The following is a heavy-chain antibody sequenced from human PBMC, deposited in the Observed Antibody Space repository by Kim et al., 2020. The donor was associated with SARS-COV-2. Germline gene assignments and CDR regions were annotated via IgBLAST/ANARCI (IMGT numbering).Heavy chain of an antibody. Sequence: SVKVSCKASGGTFSSYAISWVRQAPGQGLEWMGGIIPIFGTANYAQKFQGRVTITADESTSTAYMELSSLRSEDTAVYYCARGYYDSSGYYYSYYYGMDVWGQGTTVTVSS. CDR2: IIPIFGTA. V-gene: IGHV1-69*13. CDR1: GGTFSSYA. D-gene: IGHD3-22*01. J-gene: IGHJ6*02. CDR3: ARGYYDSSGYYYSYYYGMDV.